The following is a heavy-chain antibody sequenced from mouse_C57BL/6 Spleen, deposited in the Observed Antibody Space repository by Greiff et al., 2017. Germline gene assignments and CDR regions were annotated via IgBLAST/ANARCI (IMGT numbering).Heavy chain of an antibody. Sequence: EVKLMESGGGLVQPGGSLKLSCAASGFTFSDYYMYWVRQTPEKRLEWVAYISNGGGSTYYPDTVKGRFTISRDNAKNTLYLQMSRLKSEDTAMYYCARLYGSSYRYFDVWGTGTTVTVSS. D-gene: IGHD1-1*01. CDR2: ISNGGGST. V-gene: IGHV5-12*01. CDR3: ARLYGSSYRYFDV. J-gene: IGHJ1*03. CDR1: GFTFSDYY.